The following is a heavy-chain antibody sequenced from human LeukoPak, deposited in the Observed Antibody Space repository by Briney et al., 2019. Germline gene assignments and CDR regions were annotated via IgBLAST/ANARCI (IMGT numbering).Heavy chain of an antibody. CDR1: GGSISSSSYY. D-gene: IGHD1-26*01. Sequence: SETLSLTCTVSGGSISSSSYYWGWIRQPPGKGLEWIGSIYYSGSTNYNPSLKSRVTIPVDTSKNQFSLKLSSVTAADTAVYYCARDAIVGATYFDYWGQGTLVTVSS. CDR2: IYYSGST. V-gene: IGHV4-39*07. J-gene: IGHJ4*02. CDR3: ARDAIVGATYFDY.